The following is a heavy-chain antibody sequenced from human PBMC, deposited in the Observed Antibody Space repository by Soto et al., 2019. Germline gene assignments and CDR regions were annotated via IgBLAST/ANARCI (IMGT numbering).Heavy chain of an antibody. Sequence: GGSLRLSCAASGFTFSSYAMSWVRQAPGKGLEWVSAISGSGGSTYYADSVKGRFTISRDNSKNTLYLQMNSLRAEDTAVYYCVKDGRARIQLWQPYYYYGMDVRGQGTTVTVSS. J-gene: IGHJ6*02. CDR3: VKDGRARIQLWQPYYYYGMDV. CDR1: GFTFSSYA. V-gene: IGHV3-23*01. D-gene: IGHD5-18*01. CDR2: ISGSGGST.